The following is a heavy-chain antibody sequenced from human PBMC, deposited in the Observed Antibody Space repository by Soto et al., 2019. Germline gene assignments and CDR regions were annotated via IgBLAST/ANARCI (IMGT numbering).Heavy chain of an antibody. J-gene: IGHJ5*02. D-gene: IGHD6-19*01. Sequence: QVQLVQSGAEVKKPGASVRVSCKTSGYTFSNYGISWVRQAPGQGLEWMGWISADNGHTNFTQKLQGRVTMTTDTXTXTAYMELRSLRSDDTAVYYCARDDRRAMAGDNWFDPWGQGTLVTVSS. CDR1: GYTFSNYG. V-gene: IGHV1-18*01. CDR3: ARDDRRAMAGDNWFDP. CDR2: ISADNGHT.